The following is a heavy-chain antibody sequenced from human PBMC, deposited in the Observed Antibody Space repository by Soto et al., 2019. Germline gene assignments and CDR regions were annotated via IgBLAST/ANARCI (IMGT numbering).Heavy chain of an antibody. CDR3: AHFSDLEWFDP. D-gene: IGHD2-21*01. J-gene: IGHJ5*02. CDR2: IVYTGST. V-gene: IGHV4-59*01. Sequence: PSETLSLTCTVSGGSISRYLWSWIRQSPGQGLEWIGDIVYTGSTTYNPPLKSRGTISIDTSKKQFSLKLSSLTAADTAVYYCAHFSDLEWFDPWGQGTLVTVS. CDR1: GGSISRYL.